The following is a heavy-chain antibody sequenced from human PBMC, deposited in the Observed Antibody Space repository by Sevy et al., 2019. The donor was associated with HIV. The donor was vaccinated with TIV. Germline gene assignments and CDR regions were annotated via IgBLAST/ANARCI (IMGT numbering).Heavy chain of an antibody. D-gene: IGHD2-15*01. Sequence: GGSLRLSCAASGFTFSSYAMHWVRQAPGKGLEWVAVISYDGSNKYYEDSVKGRFTISRDNSKNTLYLQMNSLRAEDTAVYYCAREGDIEEDVSAFDIWGQGTMVTVSS. J-gene: IGHJ3*02. CDR2: ISYDGSNK. CDR1: GFTFSSYA. V-gene: IGHV3-30-3*01. CDR3: AREGDIEEDVSAFDI.